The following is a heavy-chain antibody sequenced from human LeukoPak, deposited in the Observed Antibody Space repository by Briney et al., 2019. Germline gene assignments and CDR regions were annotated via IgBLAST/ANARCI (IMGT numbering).Heavy chain of an antibody. CDR3: ATQLWLRYAFDP. D-gene: IGHD5-18*01. CDR2: IYYSGST. CDR1: GGSISSGGYY. V-gene: IGHV4-31*03. Sequence: KTSETLSLTCTVSGGSISSGGYYWSWIRQHPGKGLEWIGYIYYSGSTYYNPSLKSRVTISVDTSKNQFSLKLSSVTAADTAVYYCATQLWLRYAFDPWGQGILVTASS. J-gene: IGHJ5*02.